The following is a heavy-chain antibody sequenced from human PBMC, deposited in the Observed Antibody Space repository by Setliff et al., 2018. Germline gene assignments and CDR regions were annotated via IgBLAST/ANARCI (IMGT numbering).Heavy chain of an antibody. CDR3: AISTIFGVVSPTPDAFDI. J-gene: IGHJ3*02. D-gene: IGHD3-3*01. V-gene: IGHV1-2*06. CDR1: RGTFSNYA. Sequence: ASVKVSCKTSRGTFSNYAISWVRQAPGQGLEWMGRINPSSGATIYAQKFQGRVTMTSDTSISTAYMELGRLRSDDTAVYFCAISTIFGVVSPTPDAFDIWGQGTMVTVSS. CDR2: INPSSGAT.